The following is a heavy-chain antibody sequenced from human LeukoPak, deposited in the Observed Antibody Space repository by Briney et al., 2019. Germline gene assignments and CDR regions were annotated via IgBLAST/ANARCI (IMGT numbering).Heavy chain of an antibody. CDR2: INHSGGT. CDR3: ARGLFDYDILTGYPPPDAFDI. V-gene: IGHV4-34*01. J-gene: IGHJ3*02. CDR1: GGSFRGYY. D-gene: IGHD3-9*01. Sequence: SETLSLTCAVYGGSFRGYYWSWIRQPPGKGLEWIGEINHSGGTNYNPSLKSRVTISVDTSKNQFSLKLSSVTAADTAVYYCARGLFDYDILTGYPPPDAFDIWGQGTMVTVSS.